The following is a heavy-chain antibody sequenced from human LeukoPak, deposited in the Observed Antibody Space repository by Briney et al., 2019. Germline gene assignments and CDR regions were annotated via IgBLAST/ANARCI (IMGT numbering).Heavy chain of an antibody. CDR1: GGSISSSSYY. CDR2: IYYSGST. CDR3: ARDYYDSSGYYEVSYYYMDV. J-gene: IGHJ6*03. Sequence: PSETLSLTCTVSGGSISSSSYYWGWIRQPPGKGLEWIGSIYYSGSTYYNPSLKSRLTISVDTSKNQFSLRLSSVTAADTALYYCARDYYDSSGYYEVSYYYMDVWGKGTTVTVSS. D-gene: IGHD3-22*01. V-gene: IGHV4-39*07.